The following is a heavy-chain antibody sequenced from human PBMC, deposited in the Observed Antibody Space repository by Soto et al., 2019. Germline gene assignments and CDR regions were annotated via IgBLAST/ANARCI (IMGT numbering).Heavy chain of an antibody. V-gene: IGHV1-18*01. Sequence: QVQLVQSGAEVKKPGASVKVACKASGYTFTSYGISWVRQAPGQGLEWMGWISAYNGNTNYAQKLQGRDTMNTDTTTSTAYMELRILRSDDTAVYYCARGGRHDSSGYYLPFSGMDVWGKGTTVTVSS. CDR3: ARGGRHDSSGYYLPFSGMDV. J-gene: IGHJ6*04. CDR2: ISAYNGNT. CDR1: GYTFTSYG. D-gene: IGHD3-22*01.